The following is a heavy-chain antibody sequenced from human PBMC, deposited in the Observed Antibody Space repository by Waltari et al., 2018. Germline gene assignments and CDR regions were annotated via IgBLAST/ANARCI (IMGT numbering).Heavy chain of an antibody. CDR1: GGSISSYY. CDR2: IYYSGST. D-gene: IGHD2-21*01. Sequence: QVQLQESGPGLVKPSETLSLTCTVSGGSISSYYWSWIRQPPGKGLEWIGYIYYSGSTNYNPSLRSRVTISVDTSKNQFSLKLSSVTAADTAVYYCARAPLWKVVPFDYWGQGTLVTVSS. V-gene: IGHV4-59*01. J-gene: IGHJ4*02. CDR3: ARAPLWKVVPFDY.